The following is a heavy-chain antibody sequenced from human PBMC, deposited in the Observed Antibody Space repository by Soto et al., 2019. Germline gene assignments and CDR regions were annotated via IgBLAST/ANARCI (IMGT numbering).Heavy chain of an antibody. V-gene: IGHV1-69*02. Sequence: QVQLVQSGAEVKKPGSSVKVSCKASGGTFSSYTISWVRQAPGQGLEWMGRTIPILGIANYAQKFQGRVTITADKSTSTAYMELSSLRSEDTAVYYCARGRGAYCSGGSCYSEADYYYYMDVWGKGTTVTVSS. D-gene: IGHD2-15*01. CDR2: TIPILGIA. CDR1: GGTFSSYT. J-gene: IGHJ6*03. CDR3: ARGRGAYCSGGSCYSEADYYYYMDV.